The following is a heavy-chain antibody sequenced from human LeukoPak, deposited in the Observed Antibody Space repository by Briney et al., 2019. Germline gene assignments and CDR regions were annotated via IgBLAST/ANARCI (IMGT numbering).Heavy chain of an antibody. D-gene: IGHD4-17*01. J-gene: IGHJ6*03. V-gene: IGHV3-30*02. CDR2: IRYDGSNK. CDR1: GFTFSSYA. CDR3: AKDPSTTVPYYYYYYYMDV. Sequence: GGSLRLSCAASGFTFSSYAMSWVRQAPGKGLEWVAFIRYDGSNKYYADSVKGRFTISRDNSKNTLYLQMNSLRAEDTAVYYCAKDPSTTVPYYYYYYYMDVWGKGTTVTISS.